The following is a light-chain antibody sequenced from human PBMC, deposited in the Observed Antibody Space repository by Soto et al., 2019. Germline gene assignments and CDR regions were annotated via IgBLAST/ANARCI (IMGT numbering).Light chain of an antibody. Sequence: QSARSQPASVSVSPGQSITISCTGTSSDVGGYNYVSWYQQHPGKAPKLMIYEVSNRPSGVSNRFSGSKSGNTASLTISGLQAEDEADYYCSSYTSSSTLYVFGTGTKGTVL. CDR1: SSDVGGYNY. CDR2: EVS. CDR3: SSYTSSSTLYV. J-gene: IGLJ1*01. V-gene: IGLV2-14*01.